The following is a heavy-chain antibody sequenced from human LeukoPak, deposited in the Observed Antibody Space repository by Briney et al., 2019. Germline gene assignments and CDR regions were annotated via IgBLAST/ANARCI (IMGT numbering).Heavy chain of an antibody. D-gene: IGHD6-13*01. J-gene: IGHJ6*02. V-gene: IGHV3-21*01. CDR1: GFTFSSYS. Sequence: PGGFLRLSCAASGFTFSSYSMNWVRQAPGKGLEWVSSISSSSSYIYYAGSVKGRFTISRDNAKNSLYLQMNSLRAEDTAVYYCARDGYRAAAYYGMDVWGQGTTVTVSS. CDR3: ARDGYRAAAYYGMDV. CDR2: ISSSSSYI.